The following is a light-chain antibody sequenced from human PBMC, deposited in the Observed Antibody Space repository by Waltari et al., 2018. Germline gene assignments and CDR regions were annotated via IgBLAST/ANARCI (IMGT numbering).Light chain of an antibody. CDR1: ELADKY. V-gene: IGLV3-25*03. CDR2: RNT. Sequence: SPGLTPPPSVSVSPGQTAIITCSGDELADKYIYWFQQKSGQAPVVVIRRNTGRPSGIPERFSASDSGTTGTLVISGVQAEDEAEYYCQSADDSGDHVLFGGGTKLTVL. J-gene: IGLJ2*01. CDR3: QSADDSGDHVL.